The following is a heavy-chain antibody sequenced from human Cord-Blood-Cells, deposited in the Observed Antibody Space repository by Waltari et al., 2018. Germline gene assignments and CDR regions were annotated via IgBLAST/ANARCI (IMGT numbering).Heavy chain of an antibody. D-gene: IGHD3-16*01. CDR3: ARGGFRPIDY. CDR2: MLPGDAAP. Sequence: EVQLVQSGAEVKKPGESLQISCKGSGYSFTSYWIGWVRQMPGEGLEWMGIMLPGDAAPGYLPSFQGQVTISADKSSSTAYLQGSSLKASDTAMYYCARGGFRPIDYWGQGTLVTVSS. J-gene: IGHJ4*02. V-gene: IGHV5-51*01. CDR1: GYSFTSYW.